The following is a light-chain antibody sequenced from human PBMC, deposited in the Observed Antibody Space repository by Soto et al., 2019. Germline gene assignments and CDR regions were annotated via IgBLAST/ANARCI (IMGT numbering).Light chain of an antibody. Sequence: ETVMTQSPATLSVSPGERVTLSCRASHSIRSNLAWYQQKPGQPPRLLIYAGSTRATGIPARFSGSGSGTDFTLTITSLQSEDFAVYYCQHYNNWPPNTFGQGTKLEIK. CDR3: QHYNNWPPNT. CDR2: AGS. CDR1: HSIRSN. V-gene: IGKV3-15*01. J-gene: IGKJ2*01.